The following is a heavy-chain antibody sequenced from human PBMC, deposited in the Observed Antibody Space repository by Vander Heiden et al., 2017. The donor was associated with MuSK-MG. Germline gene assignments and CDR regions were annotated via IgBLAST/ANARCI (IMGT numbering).Heavy chain of an antibody. CDR3: AIIAGDEAFDI. CDR1: GFTLSSYW. J-gene: IGHJ3*02. CDR2: IDGDGST. V-gene: IGHV3-74*01. D-gene: IGHD7-27*01. Sequence: EVQLVESVGGLVQPGGSLRLSCAASGFTLSSYWMYWVRQAPGKGLVWVARIDGDGSTNYADSVKGRFTVSRDNAQNTLYLQMNSLRVEDTAVYYCAIIAGDEAFDIWGQGTMVTVS.